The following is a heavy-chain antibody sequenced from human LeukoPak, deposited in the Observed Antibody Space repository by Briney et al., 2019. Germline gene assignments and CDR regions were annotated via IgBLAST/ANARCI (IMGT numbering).Heavy chain of an antibody. CDR1: GFTFSSYG. Sequence: GGSLRLSCAASGFTFSSYGMSWVRQAPGKGLEWVSTISGTGANTYYAASVKGRFTTSRDNSKSTLYLQMNSLRVEDAAVYYCAKRRYDTSSLDWFDPWGQGTLVTVSS. D-gene: IGHD6-13*01. V-gene: IGHV3-23*01. CDR2: ISGTGANT. CDR3: AKRRYDTSSLDWFDP. J-gene: IGHJ5*02.